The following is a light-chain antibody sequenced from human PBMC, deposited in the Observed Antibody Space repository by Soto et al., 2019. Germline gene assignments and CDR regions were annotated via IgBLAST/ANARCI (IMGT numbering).Light chain of an antibody. CDR2: EDN. V-gene: IGLV2-23*01. CDR1: RSDVGGYTL. J-gene: IGLJ2*01. CDR3: CSYAGSSSVL. Sequence: QSALTQPASVSGSPGQSITISCTGTRSDVGGYTLVSWFQQYPGKAPKLMIYEDNKRPSGVSDRFSGSKSGNTASLTISGLQAEDEADYYCCSYAGSSSVLFGGGTNLTVL.